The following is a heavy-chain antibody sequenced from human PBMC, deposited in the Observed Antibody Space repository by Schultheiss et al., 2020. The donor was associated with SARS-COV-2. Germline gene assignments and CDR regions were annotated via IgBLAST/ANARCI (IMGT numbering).Heavy chain of an antibody. Sequence: GGSLRLSCAASGFTFDDYAMHWVRQAPGKGLEWVSGISGSGGSTYYADSVKGRFTISRDNSKNTLYLQMNSLRAEDTAVYYCAKDLTIFGVVSWFDPWGQGTLVTVSS. CDR3: AKDLTIFGVVSWFDP. CDR1: GFTFDDYA. CDR2: ISGSGGST. V-gene: IGHV3-23*01. D-gene: IGHD3-3*01. J-gene: IGHJ5*02.